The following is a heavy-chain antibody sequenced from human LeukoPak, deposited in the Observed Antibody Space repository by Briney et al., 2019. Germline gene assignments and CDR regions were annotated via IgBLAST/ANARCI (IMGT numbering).Heavy chain of an antibody. CDR1: GVAFSPYY. CDR2: IYYSRNT. CDR3: ARSTGSTMFIDY. V-gene: IGHV4-59*01. Sequence: PSETLCLSCAVSGVAFSPYYWSWIRQPPGKGLEWLGYIYYSRNTEYKPSLKSRVAMSVDTSKNQFSLRLSSVTAADTAVYYCARSTGSTMFIDYWGQGTLVTVSS. J-gene: IGHJ4*02. D-gene: IGHD3-10*02.